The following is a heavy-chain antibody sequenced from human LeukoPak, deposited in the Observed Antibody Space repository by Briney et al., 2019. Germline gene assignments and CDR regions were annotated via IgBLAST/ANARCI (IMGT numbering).Heavy chain of an antibody. D-gene: IGHD3-10*01. Sequence: SETLSLTCSVSGGSISSYYWSWIRQPPGMGLEWIGYISYSGITNYNPSLKSRVTMSVDTSKNQLSLKLSSVTAADTAVYYCAREWRNLWFGELFSNWFDPWGQGTLVTVSS. CDR1: GGSISSYY. J-gene: IGHJ5*02. V-gene: IGHV4-59*12. CDR2: ISYSGIT. CDR3: AREWRNLWFGELFSNWFDP.